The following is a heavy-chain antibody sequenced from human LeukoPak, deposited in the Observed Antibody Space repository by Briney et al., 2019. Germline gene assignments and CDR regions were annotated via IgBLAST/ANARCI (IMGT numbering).Heavy chain of an antibody. CDR2: ISYDGSNK. D-gene: IGHD2-2*01. CDR3: AKDRGYCSSTSCHDPGYGMDV. CDR1: GFTFSSYG. Sequence: SLRLSCAASGFTFSSYGMHWVRQAPGKGLEWVAVISYDGSNKYYADSVKGRFTISRDNSKNTLYLQMNSLRAEDTAVYYCAKDRGYCSSTSCHDPGYGMDVWGKGTTVTVSS. V-gene: IGHV3-30*18. J-gene: IGHJ6*04.